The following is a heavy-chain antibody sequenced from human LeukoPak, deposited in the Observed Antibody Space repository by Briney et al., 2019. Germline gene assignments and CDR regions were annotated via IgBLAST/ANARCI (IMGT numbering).Heavy chain of an antibody. D-gene: IGHD2-21*02. V-gene: IGHV3-23*01. J-gene: IGHJ4*02. Sequence: GGSLRLSCAVSGLTFSSYTLNWVRLAQGKGLGLVSGITGSSDSTYYADSVKSSFTISRDNSKNTRFLQMNSLRAEDTAVYYCAKKTSYSAGVCFPDYFDYWGQGTLVTVSS. CDR1: GLTFSSYT. CDR2: ITGSSDST. CDR3: AKKTSYSAGVCFPDYFDY.